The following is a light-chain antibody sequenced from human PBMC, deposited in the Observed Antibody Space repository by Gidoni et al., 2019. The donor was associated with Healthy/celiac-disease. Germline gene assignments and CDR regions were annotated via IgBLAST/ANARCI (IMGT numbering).Light chain of an antibody. CDR1: QSICSF. CDR2: SES. Sequence: DIQMTQSPSSLSASVGDRVTITCRASQSICSFLNWYQQKPGKGPKLLVSSESSLQSGVPSRFSGSGTGTDFTLTISSLQPEDFENYFCRQSYGIPPTFGQGTKVEV. CDR3: RQSYGIPPT. V-gene: IGKV1-39*01. J-gene: IGKJ1*01.